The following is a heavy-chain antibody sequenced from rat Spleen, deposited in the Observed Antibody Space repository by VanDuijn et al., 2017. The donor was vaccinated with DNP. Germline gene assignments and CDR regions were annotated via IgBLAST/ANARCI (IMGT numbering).Heavy chain of an antibody. V-gene: IGHV5-19*01. CDR1: GFTFSNSG. Sequence: EVHLVESGGGLVQPEGSLKLSCAASGFTFSNSGFHWIRQAPAKGLEWVASISPRGISTFYRDSVKGRFTISRDNAKSSLYLQMDSLRSEDTATYYCTTGLNWFGYWGQGTLVTVSS. CDR3: TTGLNWFGY. CDR2: ISPRGIST. J-gene: IGHJ3*01.